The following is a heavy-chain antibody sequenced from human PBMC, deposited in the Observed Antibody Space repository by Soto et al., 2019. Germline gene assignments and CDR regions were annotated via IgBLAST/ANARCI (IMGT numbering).Heavy chain of an antibody. CDR1: GGSISTYY. D-gene: IGHD4-17*01. J-gene: IGHJ4*02. V-gene: IGHV4-59*01. CDR2: IYKSGTT. CDR3: ARYGDYELDYFDY. Sequence: TSETLSLTCTVSGGSISTYYWGWIRQPPGKGLEWIGYIYKSGTTNYNPSLKSRVTISVDTSKNQFSLKLTSVTAADTAVYYCARYGDYELDYFDYWGQGTLVTVSS.